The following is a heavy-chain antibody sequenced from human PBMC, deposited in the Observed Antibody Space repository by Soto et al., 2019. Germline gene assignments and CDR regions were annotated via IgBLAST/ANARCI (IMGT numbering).Heavy chain of an antibody. CDR2: IWYDGSNK. CDR3: ARGTRYQLLYSPNDSGMDV. D-gene: IGHD2-2*02. V-gene: IGHV3-33*01. Sequence: GSLRLSCAASGFTFSSYGMHWVRQAPGKGLEWVAVIWYDGSNKYYADSVKGRFTISRDNSKNTLYLQMNSLRAEDTAVYYCARGTRYQLLYSPNDSGMDVWGQGTTVTVSS. CDR1: GFTFSSYG. J-gene: IGHJ6*02.